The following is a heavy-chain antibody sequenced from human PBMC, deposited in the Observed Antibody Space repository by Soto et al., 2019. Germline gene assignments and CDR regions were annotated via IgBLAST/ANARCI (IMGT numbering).Heavy chain of an antibody. Sequence: SETLSLTCTVSGGSINNYYWSWIRQPPGKGLEWIGYIYYSGTTNYNPSLKSRVTISVDTSKNQFSLKLSSVTAADTAVYYCARAMHDYSNYDYYYYMDVWGKGTTVTVSS. J-gene: IGHJ6*03. CDR3: ARAMHDYSNYDYYYYMDV. D-gene: IGHD4-4*01. V-gene: IGHV4-59*01. CDR2: IYYSGTT. CDR1: GGSINNYY.